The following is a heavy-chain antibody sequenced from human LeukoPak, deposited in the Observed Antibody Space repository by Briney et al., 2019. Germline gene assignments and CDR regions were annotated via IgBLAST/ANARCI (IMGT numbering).Heavy chain of an antibody. D-gene: IGHD1-26*01. CDR3: ARDFVGAPVWFDP. CDR1: GFTFSSYW. CDR2: VNSDGSTT. V-gene: IGHV3-74*01. J-gene: IGHJ5*02. Sequence: GGSLRLSCAASGFTFSSYWMHWVRQAPGKGLVWVSRVNSDGSTTSYADSVKGRFTISRDNAKNTLYLQMNSLRAEDTAVYYCARDFVGAPVWFDPWGQGTLVTVSS.